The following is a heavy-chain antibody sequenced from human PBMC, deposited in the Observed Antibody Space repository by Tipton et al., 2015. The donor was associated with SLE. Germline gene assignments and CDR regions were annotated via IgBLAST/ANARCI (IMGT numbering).Heavy chain of an antibody. CDR2: IYYSGST. CDR3: ARDLRCTNGVCFGAFDI. Sequence: TLSLTCTVSGGSISNYYWSWIRQPPGKGLEWIGYIYYSGSTNYNPSLKSRVTISVDTSKNQFSLKLSSVTAADTAVYYCARDLRCTNGVCFGAFDIWGQGTMVTVSS. J-gene: IGHJ3*02. CDR1: GGSISNYY. V-gene: IGHV4-59*01. D-gene: IGHD2-8*01.